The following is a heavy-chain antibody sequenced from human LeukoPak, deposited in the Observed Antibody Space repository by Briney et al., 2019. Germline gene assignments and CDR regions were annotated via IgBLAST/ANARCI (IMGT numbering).Heavy chain of an antibody. J-gene: IGHJ4*02. D-gene: IGHD3-10*01. Sequence: GGSLRLSCAASGGTFSSYSMNWVRQAPGKGLEWVSSISSSSSYIYYADSVKGRFTISRDNAKNSLYLQMNSLRAEDTAVYYCARLMVRGVDYYFDYWGQGTLVTVSS. V-gene: IGHV3-21*01. CDR2: ISSSSSYI. CDR3: ARLMVRGVDYYFDY. CDR1: GGTFSSYS.